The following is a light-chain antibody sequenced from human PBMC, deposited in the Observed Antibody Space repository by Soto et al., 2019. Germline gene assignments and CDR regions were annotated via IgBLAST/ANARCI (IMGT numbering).Light chain of an antibody. CDR1: NSDVGGYNY. V-gene: IGLV2-14*01. CDR2: EVS. Sequence: QSVLTQPASVSGSPGQSITISCTGSNSDVGGYNYVSWYQQHPGKAPKLMIYEVSNRPSGVSNRFSGSKSGNTASLTISGLQAEDEADYYCSSYTAFSTWVFGGGTKLTVL. CDR3: SSYTAFSTWV. J-gene: IGLJ3*02.